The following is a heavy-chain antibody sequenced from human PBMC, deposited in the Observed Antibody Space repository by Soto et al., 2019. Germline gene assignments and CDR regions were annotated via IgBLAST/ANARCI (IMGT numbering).Heavy chain of an antibody. J-gene: IGHJ3*02. CDR1: GYSFTSYW. CDR3: ARHRYCSGGSCYRPHAFDI. V-gene: IGHV5-51*01. CDR2: IYPGDSDT. D-gene: IGHD2-15*01. Sequence: PGEALKISCKGSGYSFTSYWIGWVLQIPWKGLEWMGIIYPGDSDTRYSPSFQGQVTTSADKSISTAYLQWSSLKASDTAMYYCARHRYCSGGSCYRPHAFDIWGQGTVVTVSS.